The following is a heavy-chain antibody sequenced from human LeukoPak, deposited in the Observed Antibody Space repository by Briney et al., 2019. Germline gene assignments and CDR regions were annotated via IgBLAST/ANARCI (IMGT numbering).Heavy chain of an antibody. V-gene: IGHV1-18*01. CDR3: ARDRGIAAAGRETYYYYMDV. Sequence: GASVKVSCKASGYTFTSYGISWVRQAPGQGLEWMGWISAYNGNTNYAQKLQGSVTMTTDTSTSTAYMELRSLRSDDTAVYYCARDRGIAAAGRETYYYYMDVWGKGTTVTVSS. J-gene: IGHJ6*03. CDR1: GYTFTSYG. D-gene: IGHD6-13*01. CDR2: ISAYNGNT.